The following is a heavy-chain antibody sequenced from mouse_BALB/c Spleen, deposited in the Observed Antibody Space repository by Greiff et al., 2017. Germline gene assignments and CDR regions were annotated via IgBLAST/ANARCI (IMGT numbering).Heavy chain of an antibody. CDR3: ARWGYYGNYEGAWFAY. CDR2: ISYSGST. D-gene: IGHD2-1*01. J-gene: IGHJ3*01. CDR1: GDSITSGY. V-gene: IGHV3-8*02. Sequence: EVHLVESGPSLVKPSQTLSLTCSVTGDSITSGYWNWIRKFPGNKLEYMGYISYSGSTYYNPSLKSRISITRDTSKNQYYLQLNSVTTEDTATYYCARWGYYGNYEGAWFAYWGQGTLVTVSA.